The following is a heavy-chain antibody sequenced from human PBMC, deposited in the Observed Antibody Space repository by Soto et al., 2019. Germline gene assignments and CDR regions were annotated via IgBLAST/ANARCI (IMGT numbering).Heavy chain of an antibody. CDR2: ISGGGSNT. CDR1: GFSFSNYA. V-gene: IGHV3-23*01. J-gene: IGHJ4*02. D-gene: IGHD3-16*01. Sequence: RRLSCAASGFSFSNYAMTWVRQAPGKGLEWVSAISGGGSNTFYADSVNGRFTSSGDNARETLYLQSASLRAEDAAVYYCAKFSATCLYDISYAPDYWGQGNLVTASS. CDR3: AKFSATCLYDISYAPDY.